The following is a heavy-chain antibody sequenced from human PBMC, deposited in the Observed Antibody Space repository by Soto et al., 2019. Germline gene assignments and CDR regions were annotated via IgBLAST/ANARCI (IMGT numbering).Heavy chain of an antibody. CDR1: GSIFSSHW. D-gene: IGHD1-26*01. V-gene: IGHV3-7*05. CDR3: AKDHGSGSYPY. CDR2: INQDGFGK. Sequence: EVQLVESGGGLVQPGGSLRLSCVVSGSIFSSHWXTWVRQAPGKGLEWVASINQDGFGKYYVDSVRGRFAISRDNAKDSVYLQMDSLRVEDTAVYYCAKDHGSGSYPYWGQGTLVTVSS. J-gene: IGHJ4*02.